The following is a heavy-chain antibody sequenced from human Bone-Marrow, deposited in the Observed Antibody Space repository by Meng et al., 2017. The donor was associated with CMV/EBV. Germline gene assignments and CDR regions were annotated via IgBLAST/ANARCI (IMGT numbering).Heavy chain of an antibody. Sequence: GSLRLSCTVSGYSITSGFYWVWIRQPPGKGLEWIGSIYHSGSTYYNPSLKSRVTISVDTSKNQFSLKLSSVTAADTAVYYCARNTVTTLGLDYWGQGTLVTVSS. CDR3: ARNTVTTLGLDY. V-gene: IGHV4-38-2*02. J-gene: IGHJ4*02. D-gene: IGHD4-17*01. CDR2: IYHSGST. CDR1: GYSITSGFY.